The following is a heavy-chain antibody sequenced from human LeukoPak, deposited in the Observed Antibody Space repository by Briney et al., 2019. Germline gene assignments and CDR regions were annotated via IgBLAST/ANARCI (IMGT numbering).Heavy chain of an antibody. D-gene: IGHD3-9*01. CDR1: VVNLIIND. CDR3: ARYFDDVNSNYYYISDY. V-gene: IGHV3-30*02. CDR2: IRFDGNKT. J-gene: IGHJ4*02. Sequence: GGSLRLSCESSVVNLIINDMHWVRQAPGKGLEWVSFIRFDGNKTFYGDSVRGRFTISIDISKNTLYLQLNSLRADDTAVYYCARYFDDVNSNYYYISDYWGQGMLVTVSS.